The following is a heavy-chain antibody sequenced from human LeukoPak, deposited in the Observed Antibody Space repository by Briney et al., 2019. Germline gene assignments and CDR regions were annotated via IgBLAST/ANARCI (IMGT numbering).Heavy chain of an antibody. CDR2: IYYSGST. V-gene: IGHV4-59*01. CDR3: ARVSCSGGSCYGWDNWYFDL. D-gene: IGHD2-15*01. Sequence: SETLSLTCTVSGGSISSYYWSWIRQPSGKGLEWIGYIYYSGSTNYNPSLKSRVTISVDTSKNQFSLKLSSVTAADTAVYYCARVSCSGGSCYGWDNWYFDLWSRGTLVTVSS. J-gene: IGHJ2*01. CDR1: GGSISSYY.